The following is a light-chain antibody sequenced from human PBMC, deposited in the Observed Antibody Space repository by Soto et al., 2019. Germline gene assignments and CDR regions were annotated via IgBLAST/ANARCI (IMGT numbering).Light chain of an antibody. J-gene: IGLJ7*01. V-gene: IGLV2-23*02. Sequence: QSALTQPASVSGSPGQSITISCTGTSSDVGSHNLVSWYQQHPGQAPKLMIYEVTKRPLGVSTRFSASKSVNTASLTISGLQDEDEADYYCCSYGGSRAVFGGGTQLTVL. CDR3: CSYGGSRAV. CDR1: SSDVGSHNL. CDR2: EVT.